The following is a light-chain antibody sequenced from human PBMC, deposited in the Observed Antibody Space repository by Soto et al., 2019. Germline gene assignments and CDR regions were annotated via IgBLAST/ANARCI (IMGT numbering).Light chain of an antibody. CDR2: EVS. J-gene: IGLJ1*01. Sequence: QSVLTQPASVSGSLGQSITISCTGTSSDIGGYKYVSWYQQHPGKAPKLIIFEVSNRPSGVSDRFSGSNSGNTASLTISGLRAEDEADYYCCSYAGGRTYLFGNGTKVTVL. CDR3: CSYAGGRTYL. CDR1: SSDIGGYKY. V-gene: IGLV2-14*01.